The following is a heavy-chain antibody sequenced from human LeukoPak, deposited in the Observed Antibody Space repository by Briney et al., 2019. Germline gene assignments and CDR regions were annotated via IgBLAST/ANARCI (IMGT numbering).Heavy chain of an antibody. CDR1: GGSISSYY. D-gene: IGHD2-2*01. Sequence: PSETLSLTCTVSGGSISSYYWSWIRQPPGKGLEWVGYLYYSGSTNYNPSLKSRVTTSVDTSKNQLSLKLSSVTAADTAVYYCARVIGYCSSTSCFGYFDYWGQGTLVTVSS. J-gene: IGHJ4*02. CDR3: ARVIGYCSSTSCFGYFDY. V-gene: IGHV4-59*08. CDR2: LYYSGST.